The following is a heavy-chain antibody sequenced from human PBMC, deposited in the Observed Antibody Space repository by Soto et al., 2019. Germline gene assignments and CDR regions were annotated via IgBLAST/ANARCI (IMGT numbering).Heavy chain of an antibody. J-gene: IGHJ6*02. CDR1: GYTFTRYG. Sequence: ASVKVSCKASGYTFTRYGISWVRQAPGQGLEWMGWISGYNGDTNYAQKFQGRVTMTVDTSTTTAFMELTSLTSDDRAVYYCAKNGQPPYYYYGMDVWGQGTTVTVSS. D-gene: IGHD2-8*01. CDR3: AKNGQPPYYYYGMDV. V-gene: IGHV1-18*01. CDR2: ISGYNGDT.